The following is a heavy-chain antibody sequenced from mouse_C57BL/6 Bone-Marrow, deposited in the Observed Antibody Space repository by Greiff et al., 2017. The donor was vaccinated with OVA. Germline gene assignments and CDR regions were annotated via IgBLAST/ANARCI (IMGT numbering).Heavy chain of an antibody. CDR1: GFNIKDYY. J-gene: IGHJ4*01. Sequence: VQLQQSGAELVKPGASVKLSCTASGFNIKDYYMHWVKQRTEQGLEWIGRIDPEDGETKYAPKFKGKATITADTSSNTAYLQLSSLTSEDTAVYYCASVDYSNYPCAMDYWGQGTSVTVSS. V-gene: IGHV14-2*01. CDR2: IDPEDGET. D-gene: IGHD2-5*01. CDR3: ASVDYSNYPCAMDY.